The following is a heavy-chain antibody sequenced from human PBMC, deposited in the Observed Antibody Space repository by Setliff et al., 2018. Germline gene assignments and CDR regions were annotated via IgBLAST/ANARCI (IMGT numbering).Heavy chain of an antibody. J-gene: IGHJ4*02. CDR1: GFTFSSYN. Sequence: GESLTISCAASGFTFSSYNMNWVRQAPGKGLEWVSSISGSSTYTYYADSVKGRFTIPRDNAKDSLYLQMNSLRAEDTAVYYCARTAGSSSASGFDYWGQGTLVTVSS. CDR2: ISGSSTYT. D-gene: IGHD2-15*01. V-gene: IGHV3-21*03. CDR3: ARTAGSSSASGFDY.